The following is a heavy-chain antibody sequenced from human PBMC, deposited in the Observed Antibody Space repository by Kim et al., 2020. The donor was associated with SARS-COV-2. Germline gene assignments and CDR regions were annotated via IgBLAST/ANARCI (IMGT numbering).Heavy chain of an antibody. V-gene: IGHV1-46*01. CDR3: ARGGEGSYYGGLDY. Sequence: AQKFQGRVTMTRDTSTSTVYMELRSLRTDDTAVYYCARGGEGSYYGGLDYWGQGTLVTVSS. J-gene: IGHJ4*02. D-gene: IGHD1-26*01.